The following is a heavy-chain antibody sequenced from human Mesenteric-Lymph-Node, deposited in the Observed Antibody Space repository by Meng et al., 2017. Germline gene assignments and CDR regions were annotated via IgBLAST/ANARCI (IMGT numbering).Heavy chain of an antibody. Sequence: ASVKVSCKASAYTFTGYFMHWVRQAPGQALEWMGRINPNSGATFYALKFQGRVTMTTDTSITTAYLEPSSLRSDDPAVYYCAAGLTTTVSTWFDPWGQGTLVTVSS. CDR3: AAGLTTTVSTWFDP. V-gene: IGHV1-2*06. D-gene: IGHD1-1*01. CDR1: AYTFTGYF. CDR2: INPNSGAT. J-gene: IGHJ5*02.